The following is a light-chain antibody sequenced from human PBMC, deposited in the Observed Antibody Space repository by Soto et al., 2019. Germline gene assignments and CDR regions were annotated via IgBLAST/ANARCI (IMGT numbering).Light chain of an antibody. J-gene: IGLJ1*01. CDR2: EVA. V-gene: IGLV2-14*01. CDR3: SSYTNTGTLYV. CDR1: SREIGFYNY. Sequence: QSVLTQPASVSGSPGQSITISCTGTSREIGFYNYVSWYQQHPGKAPKLIIYEVAKRPSGVSSRFSGSKSGNTASLTISGLQAEDEADYHCSSYTNTGTLYVFGTGTKLTVL.